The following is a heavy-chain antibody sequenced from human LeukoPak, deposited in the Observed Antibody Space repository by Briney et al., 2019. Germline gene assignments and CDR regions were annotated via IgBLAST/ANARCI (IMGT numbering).Heavy chain of an antibody. D-gene: IGHD5-12*01. V-gene: IGHV3-66*01. Sequence: GGSLRLSCAASGFTVSSNYMSWVRQAPGKGLEWVSVIYSGSTTYYADSVKGRFTISRDNAKNSLYLQMNSLRAEDTAVYYCARVKSGYIKPGFDYWGQGTLVTVSS. J-gene: IGHJ4*02. CDR3: ARVKSGYIKPGFDY. CDR2: IYSGSTT. CDR1: GFTVSSNY.